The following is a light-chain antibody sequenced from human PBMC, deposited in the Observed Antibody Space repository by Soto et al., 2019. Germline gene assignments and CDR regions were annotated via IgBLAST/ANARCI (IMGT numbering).Light chain of an antibody. Sequence: DIQMTQSPSTLYASVGDRVTITCRASQSISSWLAWYQQKPGKAPKLLIYDASSLESGVPSRFSGSGSGTEFTLTISSLQPDDLATYYCQQYNSYRWTFGQGNKVEIK. V-gene: IGKV1-5*01. CDR1: QSISSW. CDR3: QQYNSYRWT. J-gene: IGKJ1*01. CDR2: DAS.